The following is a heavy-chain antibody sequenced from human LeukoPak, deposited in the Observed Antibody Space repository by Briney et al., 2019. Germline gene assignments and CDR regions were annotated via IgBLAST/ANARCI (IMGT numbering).Heavy chain of an antibody. CDR1: GYTFTSYD. CDR2: MNPNSGIT. D-gene: IGHD1-26*01. V-gene: IGHV1-8*01. J-gene: IGHJ6*02. Sequence: AASVKVSCKASGYTFTSYDINWVRQATGQGLEWMGWMNPNSGITGYAQKFQGRVTMTRNTSISTAYMELSSLRSEDTAVYYCARGGRERYYYYYGMDVWGQGTTVTVSS. CDR3: ARGGRERYYYYYGMDV.